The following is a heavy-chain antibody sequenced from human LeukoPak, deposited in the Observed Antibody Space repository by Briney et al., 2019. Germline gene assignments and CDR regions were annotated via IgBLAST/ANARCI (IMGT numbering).Heavy chain of an antibody. CDR3: ARGPAHCSSTSCYRYMDV. Sequence: ASVKVSCKASGGTFSSYAISWVRQAPGQGLEWMGGIIPIFGTANYAQKFQGRVTITTDESTSTAYMELSSLRSEDTAVYYCARGPAHCSSTSCYRYMDVWGKGTTVTVSS. CDR1: GGTFSSYA. J-gene: IGHJ6*03. CDR2: IIPIFGTA. V-gene: IGHV1-69*05. D-gene: IGHD2-2*01.